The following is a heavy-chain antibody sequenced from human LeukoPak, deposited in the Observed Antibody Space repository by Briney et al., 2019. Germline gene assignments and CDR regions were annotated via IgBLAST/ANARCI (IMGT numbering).Heavy chain of an antibody. J-gene: IGHJ4*02. V-gene: IGHV1-2*02. CDR1: GYTFTDYY. D-gene: IGHD3-10*01. CDR2: INPNSGGT. Sequence: GASVTVSYKASGYTFTDYYMHWVRQAPGQGGEGMGWINPNSGGTNYTQKFQGRVTMTRDTSISTAYMELSRLRSDDTAVYYCARDMGLLWFGELLTDYWGQGTLVTVSS. CDR3: ARDMGLLWFGELLTDY.